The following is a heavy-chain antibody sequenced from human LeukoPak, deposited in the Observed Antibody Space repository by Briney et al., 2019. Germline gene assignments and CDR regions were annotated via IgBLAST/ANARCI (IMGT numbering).Heavy chain of an antibody. D-gene: IGHD3-22*01. CDR2: IGGSGGNT. Sequence: GGSLRLSCAASGFTFSSYAMSWVRQAPGKGLEWVLAIGGSGGNTYYAVSVRGRFTISRDNSKNTLYLQMNSLRAEDTAVYYCAKGKPYDSSGYYLPSPNFDYWGQGTLVTVSS. CDR1: GFTFSSYA. CDR3: AKGKPYDSSGYYLPSPNFDY. J-gene: IGHJ4*02. V-gene: IGHV3-23*01.